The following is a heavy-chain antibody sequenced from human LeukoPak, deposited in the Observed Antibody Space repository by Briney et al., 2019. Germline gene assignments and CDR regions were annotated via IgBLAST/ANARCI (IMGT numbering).Heavy chain of an antibody. CDR3: ARGGSPYYYGSGSYSGFDY. Sequence: GGSLRLSCAASGFTFSSYWMSWVRQAPGKGLEWVANIKQDGSEKYYVDSVKGRFTISRDNAKNSLYLQMNSLRAEDTAVYYCARGGSPYYYGSGSYSGFDYRGQGTLVTVSS. CDR1: GFTFSSYW. J-gene: IGHJ4*02. D-gene: IGHD3-10*01. CDR2: IKQDGSEK. V-gene: IGHV3-7*04.